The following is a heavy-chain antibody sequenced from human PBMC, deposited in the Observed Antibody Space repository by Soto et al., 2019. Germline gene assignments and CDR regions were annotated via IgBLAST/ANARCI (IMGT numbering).Heavy chain of an antibody. D-gene: IGHD3-22*01. Sequence: EVQLVESGGGLVQPGGSLRLSCAASGFTFSSSDMHWVRQPTGKSLEWVSAIGSGGDTYYPDSVKSRFTISRENVKNSWFLQRNSLRVGDTAVYSCARGVKYYSGSSAHYTYFDYWGQGTLVAVSS. CDR1: GFTFSSSD. V-gene: IGHV3-13*01. CDR2: IGSGGDT. J-gene: IGHJ4*02. CDR3: ARGVKYYSGSSAHYTYFDY.